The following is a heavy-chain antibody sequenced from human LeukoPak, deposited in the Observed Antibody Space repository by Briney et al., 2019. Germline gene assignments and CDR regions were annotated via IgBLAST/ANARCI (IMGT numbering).Heavy chain of an antibody. CDR1: GGSFSGYY. D-gene: IGHD3-16*01. CDR2: INHSGST. CDR3: ARDRHGGPPDY. Sequence: SETLSLTCAVYGGSFSGYYWSWIRQPPGKGLEWIGEINHSGSTNYNPSLKSRVTISVDTSKNQFSLKLSSVTAADTAVYYCARDRHGGPPDYRGQRTLVTVSS. V-gene: IGHV4-34*01. J-gene: IGHJ4*02.